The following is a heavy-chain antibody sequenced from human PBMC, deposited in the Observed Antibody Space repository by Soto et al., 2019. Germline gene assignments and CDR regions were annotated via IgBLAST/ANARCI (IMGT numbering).Heavy chain of an antibody. D-gene: IGHD3-3*01. J-gene: IGHJ4*02. CDR2: INPSGGST. Sequence: GASVKVSCKASGYTFTSYYMHWVRQAPGQGLEWMGIINPSGGSTSYAQKFQGRVTMTRDTSTSTVYMELSSLRSEDTAVYYCATGRFLEWLSPEYYFDYWGQGTLVTVSS. CDR3: ATGRFLEWLSPEYYFDY. V-gene: IGHV1-46*01. CDR1: GYTFTSYY.